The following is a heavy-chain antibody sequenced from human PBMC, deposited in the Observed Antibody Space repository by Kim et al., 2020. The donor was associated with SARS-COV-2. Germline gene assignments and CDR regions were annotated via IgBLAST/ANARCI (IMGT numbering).Heavy chain of an antibody. Sequence: GGSLRLSCSASGFTFSSYAMHWVRQAPGKGLEYVSAISSNGGSTYYADSVKGRFTISRDNSKNTLYLQMSSLRAEDTAVYYCVRGSITMVRGVPYLLKPHHFDYWGQGTLVTVSS. CDR2: ISSNGGST. CDR1: GFTFSSYA. J-gene: IGHJ4*02. D-gene: IGHD3-10*01. CDR3: VRGSITMVRGVPYLLKPHHFDY. V-gene: IGHV3-64D*06.